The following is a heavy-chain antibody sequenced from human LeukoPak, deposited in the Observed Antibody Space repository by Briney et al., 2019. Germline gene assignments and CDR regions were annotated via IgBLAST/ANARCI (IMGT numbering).Heavy chain of an antibody. J-gene: IGHJ4*02. Sequence: GASVEVSCKASGYTFSSYYIYWVRQAPGQGLEWMGILNPSGGSTTYAQKFQGRVTMTRDTPTSTVYMEMSSLRSEDTAVYYCARDEGSSGLVDYWGQGTLVTVSS. CDR1: GYTFSSYY. CDR3: ARDEGSSGLVDY. CDR2: LNPSGGST. D-gene: IGHD6-19*01. V-gene: IGHV1-46*01.